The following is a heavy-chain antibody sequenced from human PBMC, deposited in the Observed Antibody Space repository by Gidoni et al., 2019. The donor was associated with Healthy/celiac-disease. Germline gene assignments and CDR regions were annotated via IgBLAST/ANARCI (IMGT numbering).Heavy chain of an antibody. D-gene: IGHD6-13*01. CDR1: GYTFTSYY. CDR2: INPSGGST. Sequence: QVQLVQSGAEVKKPGALVKVSCKASGYTFTSYYMHWVRQAPGQGLEWMGIINPSGGSTSYAQKFQGRVTMTRDTSTSTVYMELSSLRSEDTAVYYCAREKKQQLAPPGYYGMDVWGQGTTVTVSS. V-gene: IGHV1-46*01. CDR3: AREKKQQLAPPGYYGMDV. J-gene: IGHJ6*02.